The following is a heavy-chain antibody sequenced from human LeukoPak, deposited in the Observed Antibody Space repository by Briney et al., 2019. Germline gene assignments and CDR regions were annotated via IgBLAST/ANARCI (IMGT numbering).Heavy chain of an antibody. J-gene: IGHJ6*03. CDR2: INWNGGST. CDR3: ARVTIAEAGYYYMDV. CDR1: GFTFDDYG. V-gene: IGHV3-20*04. Sequence: RPGGSLRLSCAASGFTFDDYGMSWVRQAPGKGLEWVSGINWNGGSTGYADSVKGRFTISRDNAKNSLYLQMNSLRAEDTALYYCARVTIAEAGYYYMDVWGKGTTVTVSS. D-gene: IGHD6-13*01.